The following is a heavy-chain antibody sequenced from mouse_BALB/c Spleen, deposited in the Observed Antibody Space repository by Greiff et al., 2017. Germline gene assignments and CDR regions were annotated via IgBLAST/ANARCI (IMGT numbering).Heavy chain of an antibody. CDR3: VRRGEKYYGLLGFDV. D-gene: IGHD1-1*02. Sequence: EVQGVESGGGLVQPKGSLKLSCAASGFTFNTYAMNWVRQAPGKGLEWVARIRSKSNNYATYYADSVKDRFTISRDDSQSMLYLQMNNLKTEDTAMYYCVRRGEKYYGLLGFDVWGAGTTVTVSS. J-gene: IGHJ1*01. CDR1: GFTFNTYA. CDR2: IRSKSNNYAT. V-gene: IGHV10-1*02.